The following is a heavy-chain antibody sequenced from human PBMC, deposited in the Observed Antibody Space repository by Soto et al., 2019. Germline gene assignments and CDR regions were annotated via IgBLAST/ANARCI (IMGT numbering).Heavy chain of an antibody. CDR2: INPNSGGT. V-gene: IGHV1-2*04. J-gene: IGHJ6*02. D-gene: IGHD5-12*01. Sequence: ASVKVSCKASGYTFTGYYMHWVRQAPGQGLEWMGWINPNSGGTTYAQKFQGWVTMTRDTSISTAYMELSRLRSDDTAVYYCGRGRVTGYDPNYYYYYGMDVWGQGTTVTVSS. CDR3: GRGRVTGYDPNYYYYYGMDV. CDR1: GYTFTGYY.